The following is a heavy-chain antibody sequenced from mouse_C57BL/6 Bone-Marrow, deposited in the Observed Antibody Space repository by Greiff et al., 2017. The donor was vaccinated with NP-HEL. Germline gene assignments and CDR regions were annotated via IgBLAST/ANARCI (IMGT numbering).Heavy chain of an antibody. V-gene: IGHV1-81*01. J-gene: IGHJ2*01. Sequence: VQLQPSGAELVRPGASVKLSCKASGFTFTSYGISWVQQTPGQGLEWIGEIYPRSGNTYYNEQFSGKATMTADKSSSTAYLELRSLTSEDAAVYFCARVGRRGFDYGGQGTTLTVSS. CDR3: ARVGRRGFDY. D-gene: IGHD4-1*01. CDR1: GFTFTSYG. CDR2: IYPRSGNT.